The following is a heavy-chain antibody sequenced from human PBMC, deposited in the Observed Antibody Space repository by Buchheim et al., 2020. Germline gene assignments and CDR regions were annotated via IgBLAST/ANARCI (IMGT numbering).Heavy chain of an antibody. V-gene: IGHV3-30*04. CDR3: ATNPYREYWFDP. Sequence: QVHLVESGGGEVQPGGSLRLSCGASGFTFNIHAMHWVRQDPGKGLEWMTSISHDGKVIFYTDYVKGRFTISRDNSKNMLYLHMNGLRPDDTAVYYCATNPYREYWFDPWGQGTL. J-gene: IGHJ5*02. CDR2: ISHDGKVI. CDR1: GFTFNIHA.